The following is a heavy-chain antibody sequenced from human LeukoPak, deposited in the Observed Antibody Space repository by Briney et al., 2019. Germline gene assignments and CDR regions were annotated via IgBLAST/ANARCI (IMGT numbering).Heavy chain of an antibody. J-gene: IGHJ4*02. CDR3: AKHSCSGGGSCDLNY. V-gene: IGHV3-11*01. CDR1: GFTFSDYY. CDR2: IGTSGSTR. D-gene: IGHD2-15*01. Sequence: PGGSLRLSCAASGFTFSDYYMTWIRQAPGKGLEWVSYIGTSGSTRYYADSVKGRLTISRDNAKNSLYLQMNSLRPEDTAVYYCAKHSCSGGGSCDLNYWGQGTLVTVSS.